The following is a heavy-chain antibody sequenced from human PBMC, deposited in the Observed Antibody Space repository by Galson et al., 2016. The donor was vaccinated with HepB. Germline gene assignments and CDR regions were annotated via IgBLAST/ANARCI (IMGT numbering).Heavy chain of an antibody. CDR1: GFVFSNFG. J-gene: IGHJ4*02. Sequence: SLRLSCAASGFVFSNFGLSWVRQAPGKGLEWVASISTRRPTHYSDSVQGRFTISRDNSNNPLYLQMNGLRAEDTAVYYCAKERLVRRIFDHWGQGTLLTVSS. V-gene: IGHV3-23*01. CDR2: ISTRRPT. CDR3: AKERLVRRIFDH. D-gene: IGHD1-1*01.